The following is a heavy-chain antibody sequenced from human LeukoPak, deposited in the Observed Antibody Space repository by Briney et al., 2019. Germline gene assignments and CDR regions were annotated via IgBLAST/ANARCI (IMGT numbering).Heavy chain of an antibody. D-gene: IGHD2-15*01. J-gene: IGHJ6*03. Sequence: GGSLRLSCAASGFTFSSYWMSWVRQAPGKGLEWVANIKQDGSEKNYVDSVKGRFTISRDNAKNSLYLQMNSLRAEDTALYYCAKGRNYSYYYYYYMDVWGKGTTVTVSS. CDR1: GFTFSSYW. CDR2: IKQDGSEK. CDR3: AKGRNYSYYYYYYMDV. V-gene: IGHV3-7*03.